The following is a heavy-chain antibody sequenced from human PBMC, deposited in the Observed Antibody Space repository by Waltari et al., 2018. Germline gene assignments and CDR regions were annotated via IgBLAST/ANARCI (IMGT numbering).Heavy chain of an antibody. CDR2: IWH. D-gene: IGHD6-19*01. CDR3: TRDVSSIYFDY. CDR1: GFTFCDSG. V-gene: IGHV3-33*01. Sequence: QVQLVESGGGVVQPGRSLRLSCAASGFTFCDSGMHWVRQAPGKGLEWVALIWHDADSVKGRFTISRDNSRNTMYMQMNSLRAEDTAVYYCTRDVSSIYFDYWGQGTLVTVSS. J-gene: IGHJ4*02.